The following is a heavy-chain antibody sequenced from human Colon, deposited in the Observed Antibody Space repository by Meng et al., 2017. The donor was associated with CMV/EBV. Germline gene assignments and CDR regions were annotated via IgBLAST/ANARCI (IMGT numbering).Heavy chain of an antibody. J-gene: IGHJ6*02. CDR1: GFTLSTYG. V-gene: IGHV3-74*01. CDR2: INGDGSGT. Sequence: GESLKISCAASGFTLSTYGMHWVRQAPGKGLVWVSRINGDGSGTTYADSVKGRLTISRDNAKNTLYLQMNSLRAEDTAVYYCARGRYYGMDVWGQGTTVTVSS. CDR3: ARGRYYGMDV.